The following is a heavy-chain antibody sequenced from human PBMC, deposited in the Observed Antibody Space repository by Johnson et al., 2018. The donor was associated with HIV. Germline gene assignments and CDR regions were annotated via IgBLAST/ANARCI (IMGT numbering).Heavy chain of an antibody. V-gene: IGHV3-7*02. Sequence: MQLVESGGGVVRPGGSLRLSCAASGFTFSTYWMSWVRQAPGKGLEWVAKIRQDGSEKYYVDSVKGRFTISRDNAKNSLYLQMNILTAEDTAVYYCARAPEVRGIDAFDIWGQGTMVTVS. J-gene: IGHJ3*02. CDR2: IRQDGSEK. CDR1: GFTFSTYW. CDR3: ARAPEVRGIDAFDI. D-gene: IGHD3-10*01.